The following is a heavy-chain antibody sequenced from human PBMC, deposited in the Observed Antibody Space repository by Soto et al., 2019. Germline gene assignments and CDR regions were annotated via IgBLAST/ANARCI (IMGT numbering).Heavy chain of an antibody. J-gene: IGHJ6*02. CDR2: IYWEADK. CDR3: AHVVVLVANYGMDV. D-gene: IGHD2-15*01. Sequence: QITLKESGPPLVKPTQTLTLTCTFSGFSLSTSGVGVGWIRQPPGKALEWLELIYWEADKRYRPSLASRLTITKDTTKSRVVLTIANIDPVDTATYYGAHVVVLVANYGMDVWCQETTVIVSS. CDR1: GFSLSTSGVG. V-gene: IGHV2-5*02.